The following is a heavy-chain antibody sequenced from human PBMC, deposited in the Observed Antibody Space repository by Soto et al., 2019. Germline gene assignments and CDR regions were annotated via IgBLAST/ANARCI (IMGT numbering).Heavy chain of an antibody. J-gene: IGHJ4*02. D-gene: IGHD2-21*01. V-gene: IGHV3-11*01. Sequence: QVQLVESGGGLVKPGGSLRLACAASGFTFTDYYMTWVRQAPGKGLEWISYISGSGGTIYYADSVKGRFTISRDNAKTSLDLQMNTLRAEDSSLYYCARGYSAIEYWGQGTPVTVSS. CDR3: ARGYSAIEY. CDR1: GFTFTDYY. CDR2: ISGSGGTI.